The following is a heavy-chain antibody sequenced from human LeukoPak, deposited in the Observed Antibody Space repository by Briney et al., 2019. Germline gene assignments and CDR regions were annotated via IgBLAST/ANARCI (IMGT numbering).Heavy chain of an antibody. V-gene: IGHV4-39*01. J-gene: IGHJ4*02. CDR1: GGSISGYY. CDR3: ARRRVRGYYFDY. Sequence: PSETLSLTCSVSGGSISGYYWSWIRQPPGKGLEWIGSIYYSGSTYYNPSLKSRVTISVDTSKNQFSLKLSSVTAADTAVYYCARRRVRGYYFDYWGQGTLVTVSS. CDR2: IYYSGST. D-gene: IGHD3-10*01.